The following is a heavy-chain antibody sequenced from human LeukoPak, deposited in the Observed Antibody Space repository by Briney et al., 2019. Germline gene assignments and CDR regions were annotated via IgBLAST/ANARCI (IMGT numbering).Heavy chain of an antibody. J-gene: IGHJ3*02. Sequence: PGGSLRLSCAASGFTFSSYWMHWVRQAPGKGLVWVSRINSDGSSTSYADSVKGRFTISRDNAKNTLYLQMNSLRAEDTAVYYCARGIWKFSDSDYDSTDDALDIWGQGTMVTVSS. D-gene: IGHD3-22*01. CDR2: INSDGSST. V-gene: IGHV3-74*01. CDR3: ARGIWKFSDSDYDSTDDALDI. CDR1: GFTFSSYW.